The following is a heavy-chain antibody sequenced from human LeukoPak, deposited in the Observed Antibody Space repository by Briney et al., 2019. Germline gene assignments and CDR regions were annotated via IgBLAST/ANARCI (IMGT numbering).Heavy chain of an antibody. CDR1: GFTFSNYA. Sequence: GGSLRLSCAASGFTFSNYAMSWVRQAPGKGLEWVSAISGSGGSTYYADSVKGRFTISRDNSKNTLYLQMNSLRAEDTAVYYCAYQLGGTGSTVFDYWGQGTLVTVSS. J-gene: IGHJ4*02. V-gene: IGHV3-23*01. CDR3: AYQLGGTGSTVFDY. D-gene: IGHD3-10*01. CDR2: ISGSGGST.